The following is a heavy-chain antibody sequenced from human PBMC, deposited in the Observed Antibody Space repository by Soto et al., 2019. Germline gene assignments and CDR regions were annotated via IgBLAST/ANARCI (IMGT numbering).Heavy chain of an antibody. CDR1: GFTFSTNW. J-gene: IGHJ4*02. CDR3: ASLEWESSGYADY. V-gene: IGHV3-7*03. D-gene: IGHD5-12*01. Sequence: EVQLVESGGGLVQPGGSLRLSCAASGFTFSTNWMSWVRQAPGKGLEWVANIKKDGSEKYYVDSVKGRFIISRDNAKNSLYLQMNSLRAEDTAVYYCASLEWESSGYADYWGQGTLVTVSS. CDR2: IKKDGSEK.